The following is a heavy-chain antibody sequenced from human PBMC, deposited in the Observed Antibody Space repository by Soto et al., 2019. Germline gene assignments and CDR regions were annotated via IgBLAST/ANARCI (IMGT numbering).Heavy chain of an antibody. Sequence: ASVKVSCKASGYTFTHYYIHWVRQAPGQGLEWMGIINPNGGVTTYAQKFRAGFTMTRDTSTSTVYMELSSLRSEDSAVYYCAPSVNSAMAFGYWRQGTLVTVSS. CDR1: GYTFTHYY. V-gene: IGHV1-46*01. CDR3: APSVNSAMAFGY. D-gene: IGHD5-18*01. J-gene: IGHJ4*02. CDR2: INPNGGVT.